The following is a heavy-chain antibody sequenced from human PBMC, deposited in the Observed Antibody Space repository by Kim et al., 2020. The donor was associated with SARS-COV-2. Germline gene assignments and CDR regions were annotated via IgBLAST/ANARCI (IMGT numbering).Heavy chain of an antibody. J-gene: IGHJ4*02. D-gene: IGHD3-10*01. V-gene: IGHV4-34*01. CDR3: ARGIWFGELYQDY. Sequence: YNPSLKSRVTISVDTSKNQFSLKLSSVTAADTAVYYCARGIWFGELYQDYWGQGTLVTVSS.